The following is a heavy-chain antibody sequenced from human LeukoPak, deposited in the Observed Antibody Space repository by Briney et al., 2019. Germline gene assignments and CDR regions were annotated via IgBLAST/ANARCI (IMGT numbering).Heavy chain of an antibody. CDR2: INHSGST. CDR3: ARGRGIAVAGTTPLGGY. CDR1: GGSFSGYY. Sequence: KPSETLSLTCAVYGGSFSGYYWSWIRQPPGKGLEWIGEINHSGSTNYNPSLNSRVTISVDTSKNQFSLKLSSVTAADTAVYYCARGRGIAVAGTTPLGGYWGQGTLVTVSS. J-gene: IGHJ4*02. V-gene: IGHV4-34*01. D-gene: IGHD6-19*01.